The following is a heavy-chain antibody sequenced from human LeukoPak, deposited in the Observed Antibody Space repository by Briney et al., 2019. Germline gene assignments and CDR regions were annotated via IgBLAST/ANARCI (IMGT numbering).Heavy chain of an antibody. CDR3: ARIPYSGGWFDAFDI. J-gene: IGHJ3*02. V-gene: IGHV1-18*04. Sequence: ASVKVSCKASGYTFTSYGISWVRQAPGQGLEWMGWISAYNGNTNYAQKLQGRVTMTTDTSTSTAYMELRSLRSDDTAVYYCARIPYSGGWFDAFDIWGQGTMVTVSS. D-gene: IGHD6-19*01. CDR1: GYTFTSYG. CDR2: ISAYNGNT.